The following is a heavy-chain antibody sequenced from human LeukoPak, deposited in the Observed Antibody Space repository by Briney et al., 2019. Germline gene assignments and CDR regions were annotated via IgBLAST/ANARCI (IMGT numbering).Heavy chain of an antibody. V-gene: IGHV4-39*01. Sequence: SETLSLTCTVSGGSISTSTYKWGWVRQPPGRGLEWFGSVYYTGITDFHRSADSRVTTSEDTSKNHFSLELNSVTAAVTGVYFCARQVRSPVVMFMDVWGKGTTVIASS. CDR3: ARQVRSPVVMFMDV. CDR1: GGSISTSTYK. J-gene: IGHJ6*03. CDR2: VYYTGIT. D-gene: IGHD3-22*01.